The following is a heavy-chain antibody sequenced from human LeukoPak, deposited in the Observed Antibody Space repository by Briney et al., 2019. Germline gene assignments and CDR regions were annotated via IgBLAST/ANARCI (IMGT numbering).Heavy chain of an antibody. V-gene: IGHV3-21*01. D-gene: IGHD2-15*01. Sequence: GGSLRLSCAASGFTFSSYSMNWVRQAPGEGLEWVSSISSSSSYIYYADSVEGRFPISSENAKNLLYLQMNNLRAEDTAVYYCARWYCSGGSCYSGANYYFDYWGQGTLVTVSS. CDR3: ARWYCSGGSCYSGANYYFDY. J-gene: IGHJ4*02. CDR2: ISSSSSYI. CDR1: GFTFSSYS.